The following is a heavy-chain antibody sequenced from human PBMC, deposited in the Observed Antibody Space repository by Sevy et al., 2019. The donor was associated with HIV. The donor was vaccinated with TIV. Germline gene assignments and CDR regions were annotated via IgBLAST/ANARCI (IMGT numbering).Heavy chain of an antibody. CDR3: ARDLLASITIFGVVINSGGFDP. D-gene: IGHD3-3*01. V-gene: IGHV3-33*01. Sequence: GGSLRLSCAASGFTFSSYGMHWVRQAPGKGLEWVAVIWYDGSNKYYADSVKGRFTISRDNSKNTLYLQMNSLRAEDTAVYYCARDLLASITIFGVVINSGGFDPSGQGTLVTVSS. CDR2: IWYDGSNK. CDR1: GFTFSSYG. J-gene: IGHJ5*02.